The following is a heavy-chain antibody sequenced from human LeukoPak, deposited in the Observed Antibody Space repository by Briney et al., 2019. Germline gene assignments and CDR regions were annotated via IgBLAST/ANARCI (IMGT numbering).Heavy chain of an antibody. Sequence: GGSLRLSCAASGFTVSSNYMSWVRQAPGKGLEWGSVIYSGGSTYYADSVKGRFTISRDNSKNTLYLQMNSLRAEDTAVYYCARDQRRYCSSTSCYKDYYYGMDVWGQGTTVTVSS. V-gene: IGHV3-53*01. CDR1: GFTVSSNY. CDR2: IYSGGST. D-gene: IGHD2-2*02. J-gene: IGHJ6*02. CDR3: ARDQRRYCSSTSCYKDYYYGMDV.